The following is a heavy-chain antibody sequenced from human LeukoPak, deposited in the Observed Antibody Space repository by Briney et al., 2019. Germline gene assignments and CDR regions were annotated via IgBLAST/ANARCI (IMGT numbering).Heavy chain of an antibody. CDR2: IKKDGSEK. CDR3: ARDRPGYSYGYDGFDY. CDR1: GFTFSSYW. V-gene: IGHV3-7*01. D-gene: IGHD5-18*01. J-gene: IGHJ4*02. Sequence: GGSLRLSCAASGFTFSSYWMSWVRQAPGKVLEWVANIKKDGSEKYYVDSVKGRFTISRDNAKNSLYLQMNSLRAEDTAVYYCARDRPGYSYGYDGFDYWGQGTLVTVTS.